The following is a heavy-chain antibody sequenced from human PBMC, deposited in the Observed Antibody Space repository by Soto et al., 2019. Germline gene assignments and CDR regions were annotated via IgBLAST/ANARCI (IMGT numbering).Heavy chain of an antibody. Sequence: QVQLVESGGGVVQPGRSLRLSCAASGFTFSSYGMHWVRQAPGKGLEWVAFISYDGINKYYAESVKGRFTISRDKSKNTLYLQMSSLRAEETAVYYCAKDRWVRQLRSYFDYWGQGTLVTVSS. D-gene: IGHD4-17*01. CDR1: GFTFSSYG. CDR3: AKDRWVRQLRSYFDY. V-gene: IGHV3-30*18. J-gene: IGHJ4*02. CDR2: ISYDGINK.